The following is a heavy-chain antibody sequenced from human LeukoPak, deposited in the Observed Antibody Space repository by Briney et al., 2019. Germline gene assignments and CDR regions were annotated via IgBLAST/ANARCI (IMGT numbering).Heavy chain of an antibody. V-gene: IGHV3-23*01. Sequence: GGSLRLSCVASRFSFSNYGMSWVRQGPGKGLEWVSAISFSGGRIFYADSVKGRFTISRDNSKSTLYLQMNSLRAEDTAVYYCAKDPTDFDSSGQTYFDYWGQGSLVTVSS. CDR1: RFSFSNYG. CDR2: ISFSGGRI. CDR3: AKDPTDFDSSGQTYFDY. J-gene: IGHJ4*02. D-gene: IGHD3-22*01.